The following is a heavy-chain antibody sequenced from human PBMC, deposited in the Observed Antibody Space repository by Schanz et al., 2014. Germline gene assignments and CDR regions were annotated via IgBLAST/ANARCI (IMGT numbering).Heavy chain of an antibody. CDR3: ARGGAYRSPSPVFYFDY. Sequence: QVQLVQSGAEVKKPGASVKVSCKASGYTFTSSGFSWVRQAPGQGLEWMGWINGYNAHTNYAQKFQGRVTMTRDTSTSTVYMELTSLRSEDTAVYYCARGGAYRSPSPVFYFDYWGQGTLVTVSS. V-gene: IGHV1-18*01. J-gene: IGHJ4*02. CDR1: GYTFTSSG. D-gene: IGHD6-6*01. CDR2: INGYNAHT.